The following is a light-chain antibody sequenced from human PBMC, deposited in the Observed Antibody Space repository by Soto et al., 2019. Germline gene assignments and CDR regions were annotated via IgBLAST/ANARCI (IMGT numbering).Light chain of an antibody. CDR1: QSVSSY. Sequence: EIVLTQSPATLSLSPGERSTLSCMAIQSVSSYLAWYQQKPGQATRLLIYDASNRATGIPARLSGSGSGTDFTLTISSLEPEDFAVYYCQQRSNWPPSITFGQGTRLEIK. J-gene: IGKJ5*01. V-gene: IGKV3-11*01. CDR3: QQRSNWPPSIT. CDR2: DAS.